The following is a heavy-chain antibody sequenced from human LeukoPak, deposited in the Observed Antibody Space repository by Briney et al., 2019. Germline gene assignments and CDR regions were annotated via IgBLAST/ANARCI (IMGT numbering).Heavy chain of an antibody. V-gene: IGHV1-24*01. J-gene: IGHJ4*02. CDR2: FDPEDGET. CDR1: GYTFTGYH. CDR3: ATSRRNTMVRELFDY. D-gene: IGHD3-10*01. Sequence: ASVTVSCKASGYTFTGYHMHWVRQAPGQGLEWMGGFDPEDGETIYAQKFQGRVAMTEDTSTDTAYMELSSLRSEDTAVYYCATSRRNTMVRELFDYWGQGTLVTVSS.